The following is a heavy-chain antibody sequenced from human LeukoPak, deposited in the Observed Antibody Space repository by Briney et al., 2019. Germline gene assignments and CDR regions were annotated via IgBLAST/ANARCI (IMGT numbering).Heavy chain of an antibody. CDR3: ARLTPMFRGAFDY. J-gene: IGHJ4*02. Sequence: SETLSLTCAVSGGSISSSSYYWGWVRQPPGKGLEWIVSIYYRGITYYNPSLESRVTISVDTSKYQFSLKLSSVTAADTAVYYCARLTPMFRGAFDYWGQGTLVTVSS. CDR1: GGSISSSSYY. CDR2: IYYRGIT. D-gene: IGHD3-10*01. V-gene: IGHV4-39*07.